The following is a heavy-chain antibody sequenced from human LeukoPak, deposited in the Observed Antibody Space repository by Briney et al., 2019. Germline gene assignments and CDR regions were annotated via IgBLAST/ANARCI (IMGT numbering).Heavy chain of an antibody. CDR2: ISAHNGNT. Sequence: ASVKDSCKASGYTFTSYGISWVRQAPGQGLEWMGWISAHNGNTKYAQKLQGRATMTTDTSTSTAYMELRNLRSDDTAVYYCARGYYCSGGSCYSGCFDNWGQGTLVTVSS. D-gene: IGHD2-15*01. V-gene: IGHV1-18*01. CDR3: ARGYYCSGGSCYSGCFDN. CDR1: GYTFTSYG. J-gene: IGHJ4*02.